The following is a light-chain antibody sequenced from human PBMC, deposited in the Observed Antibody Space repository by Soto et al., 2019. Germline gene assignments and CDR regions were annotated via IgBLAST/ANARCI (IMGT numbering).Light chain of an antibody. CDR1: QTISSW. CDR3: QHYNSSSEA. Sequence: DIQMTQSPSTLSGSVGDRVTITCRASQTISSWLAWYQQKPGKAPKLLIYKAYTLKSGVPSRFSGSGSGTEFTLTSSILQPDDFATYYRQHYNSSSEAFGQGTKVDIK. J-gene: IGKJ1*01. V-gene: IGKV1-5*03. CDR2: KAY.